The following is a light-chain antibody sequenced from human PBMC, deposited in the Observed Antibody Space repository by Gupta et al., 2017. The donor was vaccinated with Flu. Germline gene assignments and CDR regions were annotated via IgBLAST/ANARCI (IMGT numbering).Light chain of an antibody. J-gene: IGKJ4*01. Sequence: GDRVTITCRASQGIRKDLGWYQQKPGKAPKRLIYGASSLQSGVPSRFSGSGSGTEFTLTISSLQPEDFATYYCLQHNSYPLTFGGGTRVETK. CDR2: GAS. V-gene: IGKV1-17*01. CDR3: LQHNSYPLT. CDR1: QGIRKD.